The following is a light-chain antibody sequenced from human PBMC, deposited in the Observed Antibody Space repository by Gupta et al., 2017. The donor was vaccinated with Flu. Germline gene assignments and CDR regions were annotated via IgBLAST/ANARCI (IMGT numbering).Light chain of an antibody. J-gene: IGKJ4*01. CDR3: QQRSVWPLT. CDR2: DAP. Sequence: DIVLTQSPVTLSLSPGGTVTLSCRASENIGNFLSWFQQKPGQAPRLVIYDAPKRATGIPARFSGGGSGTDFTLTISSLEPEDFAVYYCQQRSVWPLTFGRGTKVEIK. V-gene: IGKV3-11*01. CDR1: ENIGNF.